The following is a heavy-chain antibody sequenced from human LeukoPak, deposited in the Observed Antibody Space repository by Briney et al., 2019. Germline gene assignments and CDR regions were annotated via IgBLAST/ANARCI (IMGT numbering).Heavy chain of an antibody. CDR3: ARLAGRDGYNLAYFDL. V-gene: IGHV1-46*01. J-gene: IGHJ2*01. CDR2: INPSGGST. D-gene: IGHD5-24*01. CDR1: GYTFTSYY. Sequence: GASVKVSCKASGYTFTSYYMHWVRQAPGQGLEWMGIINPSGGSTSYAQKFQGRVTMTRDTSTSTVYMGLSSLRSEDTAVYYCARLAGRDGYNLAYFDLWGRGTLVTVSS.